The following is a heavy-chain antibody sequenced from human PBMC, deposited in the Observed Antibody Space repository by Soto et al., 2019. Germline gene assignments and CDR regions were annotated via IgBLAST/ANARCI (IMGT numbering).Heavy chain of an antibody. CDR3: ARQNRYYYDSSGPFDY. D-gene: IGHD3-22*01. CDR2: IYYSGST. J-gene: IGHJ4*02. Sequence: QLQLQESGPGLVKPSETLSLTCTVSGGSISSSSYYWGWIRQPPGKGLEWIGSIYYSGSTYYNPSLKSRVTISVDTSKNLFSLKLSSVTASDTAVYYCARQNRYYYDSSGPFDYWGQGTLVTVSS. V-gene: IGHV4-39*01. CDR1: GGSISSSSYY.